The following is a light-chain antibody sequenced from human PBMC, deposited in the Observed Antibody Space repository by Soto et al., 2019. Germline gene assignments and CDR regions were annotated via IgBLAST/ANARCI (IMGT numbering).Light chain of an antibody. CDR3: QQRSNWPRT. V-gene: IGKV3D-20*02. Sequence: EMVLTQSPGTLSLSPGERATLSCRASQNVRGSYLAWYQQKPGQAPRLLIFGAATRAAGVPDRFSGRGSGTDFTLTISRLEPEDFAVYYCQQRSNWPRTFGQGTKVEIK. J-gene: IGKJ1*01. CDR1: QNVRGSY. CDR2: GAA.